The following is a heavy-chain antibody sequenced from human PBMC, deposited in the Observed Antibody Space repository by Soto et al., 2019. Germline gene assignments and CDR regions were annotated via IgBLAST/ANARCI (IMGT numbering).Heavy chain of an antibody. CDR1: GYSFTSYW. D-gene: IGHD6-13*01. CDR3: VRPYSSNDLGAFDI. Sequence: PGESLKISCKGSGYSFTSYWIGWVRQMSGKGLEWMGIIYPGDSDTRYSPSFQGQVTISADKSISTAYLQWSSLKASDTAMYYCVRPYSSNDLGAFDIWGQGTMVTVPS. V-gene: IGHV5-51*01. CDR2: IYPGDSDT. J-gene: IGHJ3*02.